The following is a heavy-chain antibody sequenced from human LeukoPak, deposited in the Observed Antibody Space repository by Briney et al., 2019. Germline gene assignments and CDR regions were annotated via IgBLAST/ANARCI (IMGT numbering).Heavy chain of an antibody. CDR2: IYYTGDA. CDR1: GDSISSSSYY. D-gene: IGHD3-22*01. V-gene: IGHV4-39*07. CDR3: ARVESGYYDSFDI. Sequence: SETLSLTCTVPGDSISSSSYYWGWIRQPPGKGLEYIGTIYYTGDAYYNPSLKGRVTISIDTSRKQFSLGLNSVTAADTAVYYCARVESGYYDSFDIWGQGTMVIVSS. J-gene: IGHJ3*02.